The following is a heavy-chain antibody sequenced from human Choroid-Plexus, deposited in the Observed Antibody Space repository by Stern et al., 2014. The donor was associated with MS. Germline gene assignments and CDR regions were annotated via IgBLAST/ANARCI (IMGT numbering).Heavy chain of an antibody. CDR3: AKDRQYLTYFFDH. D-gene: IGHD2/OR15-2a*01. CDR2: VSYDGSNK. Sequence: VQLEESGGGVVQPGRPLRLSCVASGFTFGSFAMPWVRPAPGKGLEWVAGVSYDGSNKYYADSVKCRFNISRDNSQNTLYMQMSSLRPEDTAVYYCAKDRQYLTYFFDHWGQGSLVTVSS. J-gene: IGHJ5*02. V-gene: IGHV3-30*18. CDR1: GFTFGSFA.